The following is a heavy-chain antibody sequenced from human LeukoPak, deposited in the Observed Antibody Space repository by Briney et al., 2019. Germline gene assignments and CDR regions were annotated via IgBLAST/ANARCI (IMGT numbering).Heavy chain of an antibody. Sequence: PSETLSLTCTVSGGSISGHYWTWIRHPPGKGLEWIGQIHYSGKADYNPSLRSRINISVDMSKNQMSLKVNSVTAADTAVYYCARFGVDYDMDVWGQGTTVTVS. CDR2: IHYSGKA. CDR3: ARFGVDYDMDV. CDR1: GGSISGHY. J-gene: IGHJ6*02. D-gene: IGHD3-16*01. V-gene: IGHV4-59*11.